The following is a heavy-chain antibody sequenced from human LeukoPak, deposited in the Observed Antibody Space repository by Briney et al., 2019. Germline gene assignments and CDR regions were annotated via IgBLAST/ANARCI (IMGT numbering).Heavy chain of an antibody. CDR2: ISAYNGHT. CDR1: GYTFTTNG. V-gene: IGHV1-18*01. J-gene: IGHJ6*03. D-gene: IGHD2-2*02. CDR3: VRAGHRLYDYYYYYLDV. Sequence: ASVNLSCNASGYTFTTNGISWGRQCPGQGLEWMGWISAYNGHTNYAQKLQGRGTMTTDVYTTTAYMELRSLRPDDTAVYYCVRAGHRLYDYYYYYLDVWGKGTTVTVSS.